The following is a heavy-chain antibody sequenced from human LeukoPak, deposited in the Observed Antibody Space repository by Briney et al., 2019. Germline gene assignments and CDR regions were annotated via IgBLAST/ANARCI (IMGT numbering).Heavy chain of an antibody. Sequence: GGSLRLSCAASGFVFYRYAMHWVRQAPGKGLEWLAVISHDAVNKYYPESEKGRFTISRDNSMDTLYLQINSLRPEDTAVYYCARGSYCSGGTCYDYSYYGMDVWGQGTTVTVSS. J-gene: IGHJ6*02. CDR2: ISHDAVNK. CDR3: ARGSYCSGGTCYDYSYYGMDV. CDR1: GFVFYRYA. D-gene: IGHD2-15*01. V-gene: IGHV3-30-3*01.